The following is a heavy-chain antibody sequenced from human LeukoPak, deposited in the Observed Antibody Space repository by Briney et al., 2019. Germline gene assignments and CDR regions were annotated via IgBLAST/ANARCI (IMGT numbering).Heavy chain of an antibody. CDR3: ARHGGDIVVVGAGQGGYFDY. V-gene: IGHV4-39*01. J-gene: IGHJ4*02. Sequence: SETLSLTCTVSGGSISSSSYYWGWIRPPPGKGMEWIRRIYYSGSTYYKPSLKSRVTISVDTSKNQFSLKLSSVTAADTAVYYCARHGGDIVVVGAGQGGYFDYWGQGTLVTVSS. CDR2: IYYSGST. D-gene: IGHD2-15*01. CDR1: GGSISSSSYY.